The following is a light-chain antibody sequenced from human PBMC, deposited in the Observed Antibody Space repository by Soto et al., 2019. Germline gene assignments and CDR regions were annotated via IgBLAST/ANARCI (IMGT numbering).Light chain of an antibody. J-gene: IGLJ1*01. Sequence: QSALTQPRSVSGSPGQSVTISCTGTSSDVGDYNYVSWYQQHPGKAPKLMIYDVSKWPSGVPDRFSGSKFGNTASLTISGLQAEDEDCCSYAGSYTYVFGTGTKLTVL. CDR3: CSYAGSYTYV. CDR2: DVS. CDR1: SSDVGDYNY. V-gene: IGLV2-11*01.